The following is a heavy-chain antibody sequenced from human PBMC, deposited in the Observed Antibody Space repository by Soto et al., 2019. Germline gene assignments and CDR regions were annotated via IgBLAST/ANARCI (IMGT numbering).Heavy chain of an antibody. Sequence: GGSLRLSCAASGFTFSSYAMHWVRQAPGKGLEWVAVVSYDGSNKYYADSVKGRFTISRDNSKNTLYLQMNSLRAEDTAVYYCARGAYDSSGYYYYYYYNGMDVWGQGATVTVSS. CDR1: GFTFSSYA. CDR3: ARGAYDSSGYYYYYYYNGMDV. J-gene: IGHJ6*02. D-gene: IGHD3-22*01. V-gene: IGHV3-30-3*01. CDR2: VSYDGSNK.